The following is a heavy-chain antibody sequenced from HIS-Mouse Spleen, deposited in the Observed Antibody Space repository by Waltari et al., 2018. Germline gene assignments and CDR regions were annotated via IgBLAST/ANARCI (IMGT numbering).Heavy chain of an antibody. V-gene: IGHV4-39*07. Sequence: QLQLQESGPGLVKPSETLSLTCTVSGGSIRSSSYYWGWIRQPPGTGLEWIGSIYYSGSTYYNPSIKSRVTISVDTSKNQFSLKLSSVTAADTAVYYCAREIPYSSSWYDWYFDLWGRGTLVTVSS. J-gene: IGHJ2*01. CDR3: AREIPYSSSWYDWYFDL. CDR1: GGSIRSSSYY. D-gene: IGHD6-13*01. CDR2: IYYSGST.